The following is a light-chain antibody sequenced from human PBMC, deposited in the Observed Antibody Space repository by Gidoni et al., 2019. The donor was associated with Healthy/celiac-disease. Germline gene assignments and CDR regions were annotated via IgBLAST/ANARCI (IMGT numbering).Light chain of an antibody. CDR1: QGISSY. Sequence: DIQLTQSQSPLSASVGDRVTITCRASQGISSYLAWYQRKPGKAPKLLIYAASTLQSGVPSRFSGSGSVTEFTLTISSLQPEDFATYYCQQLNSYPSCVTFGPGTKVDIK. J-gene: IGKJ3*01. CDR2: AAS. CDR3: QQLNSYPSCVT. V-gene: IGKV1-9*01.